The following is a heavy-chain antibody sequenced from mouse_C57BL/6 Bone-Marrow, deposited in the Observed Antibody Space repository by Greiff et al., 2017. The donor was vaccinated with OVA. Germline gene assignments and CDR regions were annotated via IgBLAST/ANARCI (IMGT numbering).Heavy chain of an antibody. D-gene: IGHD4-1*01. J-gene: IGHJ4*01. CDR1: GYTFTSYD. V-gene: IGHV1-85*01. CDR2: IYPRDGST. Sequence: QLQESGPELVKPGASVKLSCKASGYTFTSYDINWVKQRPGQGLEWIGWIYPRDGSTKYNEKFKGKATLTVDTSSSTAYMELHSLTSEDSAVYFCARPLTGLYYYAMDYWGQGTSVTVSS. CDR3: ARPLTGLYYYAMDY.